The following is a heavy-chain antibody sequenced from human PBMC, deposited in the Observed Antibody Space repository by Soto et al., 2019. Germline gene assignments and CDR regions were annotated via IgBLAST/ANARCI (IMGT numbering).Heavy chain of an antibody. J-gene: IGHJ4*01. V-gene: IGHV4-39*01. CDR3: ARSSNAIIGTMNFDH. CDR1: GGSISSSSYY. D-gene: IGHD1-20*01. Sequence: PSETLSLTCTVSGGSISSSSYYWGWIRQPPGKGLEWIGSIYYSGSTYYNPSLKSRVTISVDTSKNQFSLKLSSVTAADTAVYYCARSSNAIIGTMNFDHWGHGILVTVSS. CDR2: IYYSGST.